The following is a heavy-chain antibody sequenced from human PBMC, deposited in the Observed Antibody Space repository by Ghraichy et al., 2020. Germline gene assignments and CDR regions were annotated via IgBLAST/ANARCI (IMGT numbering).Heavy chain of an antibody. CDR1: GFTVSSNY. CDR3: ARERDYGGNSFWFDP. J-gene: IGHJ5*02. Sequence: GGSLRLSCAASGFTVSSNYMSWVRQAPGKGLEWVSVIYSGGSTYYADSVKGRFTISRDNSKNTLYLQMNSLRAEDTAVYYCARERDYGGNSFWFDPWGQGTLVTVSS. D-gene: IGHD4-23*01. V-gene: IGHV3-66*01. CDR2: IYSGGST.